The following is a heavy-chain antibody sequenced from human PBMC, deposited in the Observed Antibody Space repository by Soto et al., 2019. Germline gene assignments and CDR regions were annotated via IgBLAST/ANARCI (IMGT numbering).Heavy chain of an antibody. D-gene: IGHD4-17*01. J-gene: IGHJ3*02. CDR2: ISSRGSTM. Sequence: GGSLRLSCAASDFTFCNYGMNWVRQAPGKGLEWVSYISSRGSTMFYADSVKGRFTISRDNAKNSLSLEMKSLRAEDAAVYYCARGARLTSVTGAGCGVFDMWGQGTMVTASS. CDR3: ARGARLTSVTGAGCGVFDM. V-gene: IGHV3-48*03. CDR1: DFTFCNYG.